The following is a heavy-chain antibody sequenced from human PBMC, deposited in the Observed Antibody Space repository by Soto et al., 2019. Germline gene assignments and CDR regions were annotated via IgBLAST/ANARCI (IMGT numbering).Heavy chain of an antibody. D-gene: IGHD6-13*01. CDR3: ARDQGVAAAGITWFDP. V-gene: IGHV4-4*07. CDR1: GDTSTSYY. J-gene: IGHJ5*02. Sequence: SETLSLTCTVSGDTSTSYYWGWIRQAPGKGLEWIGHIHSSGSTNYNPSLKSRVTMSVDTSKNQFSLRLMSLTAADTAVYYCARDQGVAAAGITWFDPWGQGSLVTVSS. CDR2: IHSSGST.